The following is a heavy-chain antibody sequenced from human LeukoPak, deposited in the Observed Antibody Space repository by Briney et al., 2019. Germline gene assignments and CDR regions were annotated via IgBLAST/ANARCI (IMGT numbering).Heavy chain of an antibody. Sequence: GSSVKVSCKASGGTFSSYAISWVRQAPGRGLEWMGRIIPIFDIANYAQKFQGRVTITADKSTSTAYMELSSLRSEDTAVYYCASENSSGQGGGANWFDPWGQGTLVTVSS. V-gene: IGHV1-69*04. CDR3: ASENSSGQGGGANWFDP. D-gene: IGHD6-19*01. CDR2: IIPIFDIA. CDR1: GGTFSSYA. J-gene: IGHJ5*02.